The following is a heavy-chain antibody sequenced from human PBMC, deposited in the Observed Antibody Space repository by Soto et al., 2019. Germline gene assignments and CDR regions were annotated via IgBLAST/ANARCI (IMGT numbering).Heavy chain of an antibody. V-gene: IGHV4-4*02. J-gene: IGHJ4*02. CDR3: ARSFMVPVDYCDY. CDR1: GASIGTNNW. Sequence: SETLSLTCAVSGASIGTNNWWSWVRQPPGKGLEWIGEVYHSGTTNCNPSLKSRVTISIDNSKNQFSLRLTSMTAADTAVYYCARSFMVPVDYCDYWGQGTCVTVSS. CDR2: VYHSGTT. D-gene: IGHD3-10*01.